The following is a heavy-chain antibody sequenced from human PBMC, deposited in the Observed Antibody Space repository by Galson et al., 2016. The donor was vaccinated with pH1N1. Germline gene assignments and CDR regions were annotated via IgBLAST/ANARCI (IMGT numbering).Heavy chain of an antibody. CDR3: ARRYYFDY. CDR2: IDPSDGTT. J-gene: IGHJ4*02. CDR1: GYSVTRYY. V-gene: IGHV1-46*01. Sequence: SVKVSCKAAGYSVTRYYMHWVRQAPGQGLEWMGIIDPSDGTTTYSQKFQGRIILTRGTSTNSVQMELTTLRPDDSATYFCARRYYFDYWGQGTLVTVSS.